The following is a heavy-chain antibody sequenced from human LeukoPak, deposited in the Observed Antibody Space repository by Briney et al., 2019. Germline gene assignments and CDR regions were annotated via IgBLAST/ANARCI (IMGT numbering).Heavy chain of an antibody. J-gene: IGHJ4*02. CDR2: IDNDGSST. V-gene: IGHV3-74*01. CDR3: ARVVDHDYGDYYLDY. CDR1: GFTFSSHW. Sequence: GGSLRLSCAASGFTFSSHWMHWVRQDPGKGLVWVSRIDNDGSSTVYADSVKGRFTISRDNSKNTLYLQMNSLRAEDTAVYYCARVVDHDYGDYYLDYWGQGTLVTVSS. D-gene: IGHD4-17*01.